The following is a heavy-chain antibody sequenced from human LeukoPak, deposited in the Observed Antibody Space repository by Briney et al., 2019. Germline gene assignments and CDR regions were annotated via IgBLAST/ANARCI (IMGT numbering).Heavy chain of an antibody. D-gene: IGHD1-14*01. CDR2: IYYSGST. CDR1: GGSISSYY. CDR3: AREFRGGYYFDY. V-gene: IGHV4-59*01. J-gene: IGHJ4*02. Sequence: PSETLSLTCTVSGGSISSYYWSRIRQPPGKGLEWIGYIYYSGSTNYNPSLKSRVTISVDTSKNQFSLKLSSVTAADTAVYYCAREFRGGYYFDYWGQGTLVTVSS.